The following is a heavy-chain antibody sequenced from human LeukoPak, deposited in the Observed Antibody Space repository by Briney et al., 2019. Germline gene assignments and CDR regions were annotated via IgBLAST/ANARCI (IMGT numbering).Heavy chain of an antibody. CDR3: AKARSSSSPYYYYYMDV. V-gene: IGHV3-23*01. J-gene: IGHJ6*03. Sequence: GGSLRLSCAASGFTVSSNYMSWVRQAPGKGLEWVSAISGSGGSTYYADSVKGRFAISRDNSKNTLYLQMNSLRAEDTAVYYCAKARSSSSPYYYYYMDVWGKGTTVTVSS. CDR1: GFTVSSNY. CDR2: ISGSGGST. D-gene: IGHD6-6*01.